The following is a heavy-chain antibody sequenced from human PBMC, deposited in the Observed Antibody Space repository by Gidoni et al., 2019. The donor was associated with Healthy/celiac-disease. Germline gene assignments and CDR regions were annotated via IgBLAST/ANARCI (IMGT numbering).Heavy chain of an antibody. J-gene: IGHJ4*02. V-gene: IGHV1-3*01. Sequence: QVQLVQSGAEVKKPGASVKVSCKASGYTFTSYAMHWVRQAPGQRLEWMGWINAGNGNTKYSQKFQGRVTITRDTSASTAYMELSSLRSEDTAVYYCAREGWAVVVPAAMFDYWGQGTLVTVSS. D-gene: IGHD2-2*01. CDR3: AREGWAVVVPAAMFDY. CDR2: INAGNGNT. CDR1: GYTFTSYA.